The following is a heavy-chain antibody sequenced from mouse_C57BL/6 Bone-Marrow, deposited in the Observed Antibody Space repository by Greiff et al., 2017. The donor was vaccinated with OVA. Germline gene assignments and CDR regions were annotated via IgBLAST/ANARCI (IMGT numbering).Heavy chain of an antibody. CDR3: ARGGWLLHYWYFDV. CDR2: INYDGSST. D-gene: IGHD2-3*01. V-gene: IGHV5-16*01. Sequence: EVQLVESEGGLVQPGSSMKLSCTASGFTFSDYYMAWVRQVPEKGLEWVANINYDGSSTYYLDSLKSRFTISRDNAQNILYLQMSSLKSEDTATYYRARGGWLLHYWYFDVWGTGTTVTVSS. J-gene: IGHJ1*03. CDR1: GFTFSDYY.